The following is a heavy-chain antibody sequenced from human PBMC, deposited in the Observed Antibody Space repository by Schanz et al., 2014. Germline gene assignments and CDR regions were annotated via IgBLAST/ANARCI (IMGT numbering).Heavy chain of an antibody. J-gene: IGHJ6*03. D-gene: IGHD6-19*01. Sequence: QVQLVESGGGVVQPGRPLRLSCAASGFTFSNHGMHWVRQSPGKGLEWVALIWYDGSNEYYADSVKGRFTISRDNPKKTLYLQMNSLRAEDTAVYYCARDHQWLARYYMDVWGKGTTVTVSS. CDR3: ARDHQWLARYYMDV. V-gene: IGHV3-33*01. CDR2: IWYDGSNE. CDR1: GFTFSNHG.